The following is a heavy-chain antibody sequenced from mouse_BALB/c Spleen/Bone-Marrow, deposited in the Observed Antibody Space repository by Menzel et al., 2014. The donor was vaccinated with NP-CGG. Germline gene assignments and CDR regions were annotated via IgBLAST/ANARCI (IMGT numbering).Heavy chain of an antibody. V-gene: IGHV1-9*01. Sequence: QVQLKHSGAELMKPGASVKISCKATGYTFSSYWIEWVKQRPGHGLEWIGEILPGSGNTNYNEKFKGKATFTADTSSNTAYTQLSSLTSEDSAVYYCAREDITTVVEMDYWGQGTSVTVSS. CDR1: GYTFSSYW. D-gene: IGHD1-1*01. J-gene: IGHJ4*01. CDR3: AREDITTVVEMDY. CDR2: ILPGSGNT.